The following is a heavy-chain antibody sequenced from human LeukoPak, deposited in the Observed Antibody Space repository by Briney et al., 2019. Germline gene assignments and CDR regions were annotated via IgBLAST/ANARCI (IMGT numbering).Heavy chain of an antibody. CDR1: GFTFSDYY. D-gene: IGHD3-10*01. Sequence: WGSLRLSCAASGFTFSDYYMSWIRQAPGKGLEWVSYISSSGSTIYYADSVKGRFTISRNSAKNSLYLQMNSLRAEDTAVYYCARDRGDYYGSGSYYYNWFDPWGQGTLVTVSS. J-gene: IGHJ5*02. CDR3: ARDRGDYYGSGSYYYNWFDP. CDR2: ISSSGSTI. V-gene: IGHV3-11*01.